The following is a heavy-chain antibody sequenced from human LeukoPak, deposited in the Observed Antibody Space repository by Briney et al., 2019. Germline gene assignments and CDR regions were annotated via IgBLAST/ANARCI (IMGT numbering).Heavy chain of an antibody. CDR3: AKMKGLYYYDSAGYSDN. Sequence: GGSLRLSCAASAFTFSSYAMSLVRQAPGKGLEWVSAISGSGGSTYYADSVKGRFTISRDNSKNTLYLQMNSLSAEDTAVYFCAKMKGLYYYDSAGYSDNWGQGTLVTVSS. CDR1: AFTFSSYA. V-gene: IGHV3-23*01. CDR2: ISGSGGST. D-gene: IGHD3-22*01. J-gene: IGHJ4*02.